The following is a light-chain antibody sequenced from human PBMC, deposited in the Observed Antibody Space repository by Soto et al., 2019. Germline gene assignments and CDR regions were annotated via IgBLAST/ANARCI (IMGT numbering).Light chain of an antibody. CDR2: DVT. J-gene: IGLJ1*01. CDR3: CSFAGSYSYV. CDR1: SSDVGRYGY. Sequence: QSALAQPRSVSASPGQSVTISCTGTSSDVGRYGYVSWYQQHPGKAPKLIVYDVTERPSGVPDRFSGSKSGNTASLTISGLQAEDEADYSCCSFAGSYSYVFGTGTKVTVL. V-gene: IGLV2-11*01.